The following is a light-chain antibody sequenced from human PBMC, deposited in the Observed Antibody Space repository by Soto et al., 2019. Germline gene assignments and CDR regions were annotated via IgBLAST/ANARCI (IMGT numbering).Light chain of an antibody. CDR1: SSDVGTYNL. CDR3: QSYDSSLSVVL. V-gene: IGLV2-14*02. CDR2: ATS. Sequence: QSALTQPAAVSGSPGQSITISCTGTSSDVGTYNLVSWYQQYPGKAPKLMIYATSKRPSGVSNRFSGSKSGDTASLTISGLQAEDEADYYCQSYDSSLSVVLFGRGTKLTVL. J-gene: IGLJ2*01.